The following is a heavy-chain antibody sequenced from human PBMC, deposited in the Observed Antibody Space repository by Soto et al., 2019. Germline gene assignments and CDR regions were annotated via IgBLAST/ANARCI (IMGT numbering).Heavy chain of an antibody. CDR1: RSSISSSY. CDR2: IYYSGNT. CDR3: ARERYLTATDSAFDI. D-gene: IGHD1-20*01. V-gene: IGHV4-59*01. J-gene: IGHJ3*02. Sequence: SVTLSLTCTGSRSSISSSYCSWIRQPPGKGLEWIGYIYYSGNTYYNPSLESRVTISADTSKNQFSLKLSSVTAADTAVYYCARERYLTATDSAFDIWGQGTMVT.